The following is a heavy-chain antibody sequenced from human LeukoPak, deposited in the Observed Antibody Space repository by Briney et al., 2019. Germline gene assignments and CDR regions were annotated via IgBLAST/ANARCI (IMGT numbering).Heavy chain of an antibody. CDR3: ARDSSGYYYVPGRNDAFDI. D-gene: IGHD3-22*01. CDR1: GYTFTSYG. J-gene: IGHJ3*02. V-gene: IGHV1-18*01. Sequence: ASVKVSCKASGYTFTSYGIRWVRQAPGQGLEWMGWISAYNGNTNYAQKLQGRVTMTTDTSTSTAYMELRSLRSDDTAVYYCARDSSGYYYVPGRNDAFDIWGQGTMVTVSS. CDR2: ISAYNGNT.